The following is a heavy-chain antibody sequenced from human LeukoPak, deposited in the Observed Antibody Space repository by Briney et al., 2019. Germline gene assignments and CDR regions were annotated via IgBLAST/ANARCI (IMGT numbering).Heavy chain of an antibody. CDR2: VSADGATT. CDR1: GVSISNSY. Sequence: GGSLRLSCAASGVSISNSYMHWVRQAPGKGPVWVSRVSADGATTVYADSVKGRFTVSRDNSKNTLYVQMNSLRAEDTAVYYCAKEGAGGYYPNDAFDIWGQGTMVTVSS. CDR3: AKEGAGGYYPNDAFDI. D-gene: IGHD3-22*01. J-gene: IGHJ3*02. V-gene: IGHV3-74*01.